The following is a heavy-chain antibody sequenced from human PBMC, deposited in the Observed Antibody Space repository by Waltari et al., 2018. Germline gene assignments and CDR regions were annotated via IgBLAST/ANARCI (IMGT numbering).Heavy chain of an antibody. CDR1: GFTFSSYS. Sequence: LSCAASGFTFSSYSMNWVRQAPGKGLEWVSSISSSSSYIYYADSVKGRFTISRDNAKNSLYLQMNSLRAEDTAVYYCARVCSSTSCYRDAFDIWGQGTMVTVSS. J-gene: IGHJ3*02. D-gene: IGHD2-2*01. CDR2: ISSSSSYI. V-gene: IGHV3-21*01. CDR3: ARVCSSTSCYRDAFDI.